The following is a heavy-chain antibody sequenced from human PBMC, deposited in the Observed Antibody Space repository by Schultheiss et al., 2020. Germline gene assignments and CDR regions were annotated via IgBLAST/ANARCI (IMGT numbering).Heavy chain of an antibody. CDR2: IYHSGST. CDR3: ARVVYYDFWSGYEKPGFHFDY. CDR1: GYSISSGYY. J-gene: IGHJ4*02. Sequence: SETLSLTCTVSGYSISSGYYWGWIRQPSGKGLEWIGSIYHSGSTYYNPSLKSRVTISVDTSKNQFSLKLSSVTAADTAVYYCARVVYYDFWSGYEKPGFHFDYWGQGTLVTVSS. D-gene: IGHD3-3*01. V-gene: IGHV4-38-2*02.